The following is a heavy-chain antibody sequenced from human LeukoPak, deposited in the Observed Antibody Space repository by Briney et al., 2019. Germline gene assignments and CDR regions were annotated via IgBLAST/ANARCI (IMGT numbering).Heavy chain of an antibody. CDR2: IDAGGST. CDR1: GGSISSGGSIGSFY. V-gene: IGHV4-61*02. J-gene: IGHJ5*02. CDR3: ARDGTAFGGVETNWLDP. Sequence: SRTLSLTCTVSGGSISSGGSIGSFYWSWIRQPAGKGLEWIGRIDAGGSTNYNPSLRGRVTISVDTSKNQFSLKLSSVTAADTAVYYCARDGTAFGGVETNWLDPWGQGTLVTVSP. D-gene: IGHD3-16*01.